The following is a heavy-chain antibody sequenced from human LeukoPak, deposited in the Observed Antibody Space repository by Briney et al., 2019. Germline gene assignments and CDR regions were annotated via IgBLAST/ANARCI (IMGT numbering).Heavy chain of an antibody. D-gene: IGHD2-15*01. Sequence: PGGSLRLSCAASGFTFSNYAIHWVRQAPGKGLEWVVVISNDGSNQYYADSVKGRFTISRDNSKNTLYLQMNSLSAEDTAVYCCAKGEGGYYPYFYGLDVWGQGTTVTVSS. CDR3: AKGEGGYYPYFYGLDV. V-gene: IGHV3-30*04. CDR1: GFTFSNYA. J-gene: IGHJ6*02. CDR2: ISNDGSNQ.